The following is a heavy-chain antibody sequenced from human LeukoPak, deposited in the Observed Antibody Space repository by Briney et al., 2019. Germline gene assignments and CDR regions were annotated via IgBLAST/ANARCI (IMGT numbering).Heavy chain of an antibody. J-gene: IGHJ4*02. V-gene: IGHV3-74*01. CDR3: ARNDSAGRYY. CDR2: INTGGSST. D-gene: IGHD3-16*01. CDR1: GFTFSSYA. Sequence: GGSLRLSCAASGFTFSSYAMSWVRHASGKGLVWVSRINTGGSSTVYADSVKGRFTISRDNTKNTLYLQMNSLRAEDTAVYYCARNDSAGRYYWGQGTLVTVSS.